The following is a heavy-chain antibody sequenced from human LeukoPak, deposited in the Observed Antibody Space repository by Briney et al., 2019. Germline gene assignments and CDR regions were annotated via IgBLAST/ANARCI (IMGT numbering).Heavy chain of an antibody. Sequence: SVKVSCKASGGTFSSYAISWVRQAPGQGLEWMGGIIPIFGTANYAQKFQGRVTITTDESTSTAYMELSSLRSEDTAVYYCAREHHNDFVFDYWGQGTLVTVSS. CDR2: IIPIFGTA. CDR1: GGTFSSYA. CDR3: AREHHNDFVFDY. V-gene: IGHV1-69*05. D-gene: IGHD2-21*02. J-gene: IGHJ4*02.